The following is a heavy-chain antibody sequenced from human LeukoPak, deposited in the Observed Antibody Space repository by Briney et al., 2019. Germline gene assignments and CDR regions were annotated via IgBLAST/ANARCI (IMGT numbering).Heavy chain of an antibody. J-gene: IGHJ4*02. CDR3: ARGDDYYGSGNFFIFDS. V-gene: IGHV4-59*01. CDR2: IFYRGST. CDR1: GGSFTTYY. D-gene: IGHD3-10*01. Sequence: PSETLSLTCTFSGGSFTTYYLSWIRQPPGKGLGWLGYIFYRGSTNYNPSLQSRVAISVDTSKDQFSLTLSSVAAADTAVYYCARGDDYYGSGNFFIFDSWGQGTLVTVSS.